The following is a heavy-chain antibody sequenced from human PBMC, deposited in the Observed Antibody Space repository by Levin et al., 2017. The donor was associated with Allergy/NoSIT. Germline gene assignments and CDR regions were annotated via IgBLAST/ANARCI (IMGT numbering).Heavy chain of an antibody. CDR1: GFTFSSYA. CDR3: ASEYYDILTGYPRHFDY. V-gene: IGHV3-30-3*01. D-gene: IGHD3-9*01. J-gene: IGHJ4*02. Sequence: QPGGSLRLSCAASGFTFSSYAMHWVRQAPGKGLEWVAVISYDGSNKYYADSVKGRFTISRDNSKNTLYLQMNSLRAEDTAVYYCASEYYDILTGYPRHFDYWGQGTLVTVSS. CDR2: ISYDGSNK.